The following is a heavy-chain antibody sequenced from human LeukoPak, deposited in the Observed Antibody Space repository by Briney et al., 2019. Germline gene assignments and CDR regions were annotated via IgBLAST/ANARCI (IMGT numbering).Heavy chain of an antibody. CDR3: ARAATYSSSRGGFDY. Sequence: GGSLRLSCAASGFTFSSYSMNWVRQAPGKGLEWVSYISSSSSTIYYADSVKGRFTISRDNAKNSLYLQMNSLRAEDTAVYYCARAATYSSSRGGFDYWGQGTLVTVSS. CDR1: GFTFSSYS. J-gene: IGHJ4*02. D-gene: IGHD6-13*01. V-gene: IGHV3-48*04. CDR2: ISSSSSTI.